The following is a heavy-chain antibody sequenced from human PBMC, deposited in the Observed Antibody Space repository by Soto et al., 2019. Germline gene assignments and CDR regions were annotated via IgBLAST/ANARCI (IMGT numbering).Heavy chain of an antibody. Sequence: VQLVESGGASVQPGRSLRRPCAASGFNVDNFAMHWFRQAPGKGLEWVSGIGWNTGNIGYGDSVEGRFTISRDNAKKTLYLQMDSLRSEDTALYYCAKARGGYRHRDVDSWGQGTLVTVSS. V-gene: IGHV3-9*01. CDR3: AKARGGYRHRDVDS. J-gene: IGHJ4*02. CDR2: IGWNTGNI. CDR1: GFNVDNFA. D-gene: IGHD1-26*01.